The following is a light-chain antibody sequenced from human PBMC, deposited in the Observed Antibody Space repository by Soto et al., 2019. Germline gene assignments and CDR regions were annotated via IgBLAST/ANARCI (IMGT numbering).Light chain of an antibody. Sequence: EIVLTQSPGTLSVSPGGRATLSCRASQSISDTLAWYQQKLGQAPRLLIYGASTRATGIPARFSGSGSGTEFTLTISSLQSEDFAVYYCQQYNNWPRTFGQGTKVDIK. V-gene: IGKV3-15*01. CDR2: GAS. J-gene: IGKJ1*01. CDR3: QQYNNWPRT. CDR1: QSISDT.